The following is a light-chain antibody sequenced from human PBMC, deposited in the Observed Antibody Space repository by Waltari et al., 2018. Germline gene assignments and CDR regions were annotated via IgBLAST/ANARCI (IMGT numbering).Light chain of an antibody. CDR2: YDS. V-gene: IGLV3-21*04. CDR1: NIADKN. CDR3: QVWDTSIDLSV. J-gene: IGLJ1*01. Sequence: SYVLTQAPSVSVAPGETARITCGGNNIADKNANWYQKKPGQAPVLVIFYDSDRPSGIPERFSGSNSGNTATLTISRAEAGDEADYYCQVWDTSIDLSVFGTGTKVTVL.